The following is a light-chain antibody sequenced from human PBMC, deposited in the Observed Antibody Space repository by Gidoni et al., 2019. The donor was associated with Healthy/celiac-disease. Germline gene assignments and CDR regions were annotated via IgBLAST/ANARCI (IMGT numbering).Light chain of an antibody. CDR3: QQRRNWPGT. Sequence: IVFTQSPATLSLSPGERATLSCRASQSVSSYLAWYQQKPGQAPRLLIYDASNRATGIQARFSGSGSGKDFTLTISSLEPEDVAVDYCQQRRNWPGTFGQGTKVEIK. V-gene: IGKV3-11*01. CDR1: QSVSSY. J-gene: IGKJ1*01. CDR2: DAS.